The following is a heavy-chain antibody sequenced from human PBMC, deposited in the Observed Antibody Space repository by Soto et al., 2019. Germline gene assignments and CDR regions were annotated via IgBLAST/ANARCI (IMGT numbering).Heavy chain of an antibody. Sequence: SVKVSCKASGFTFTSSAVQWVRQARGQRLEWIGWIVVGSGNTNYAQKFQERVTITRDMSTSTAYMELSSLRSEDTAVYYCAAAYRRLAEAGRWENYYYYGMDVWGQGTTVTVYS. CDR2: IVVGSGNT. V-gene: IGHV1-58*01. CDR3: AAAYRRLAEAGRWENYYYYGMDV. D-gene: IGHD6-13*01. J-gene: IGHJ6*02. CDR1: GFTFTSSA.